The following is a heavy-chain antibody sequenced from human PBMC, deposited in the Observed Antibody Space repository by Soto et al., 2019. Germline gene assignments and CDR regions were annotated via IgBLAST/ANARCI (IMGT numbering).Heavy chain of an antibody. V-gene: IGHV3-15*01. J-gene: IGHJ4*02. CDR1: GFTFSNAW. CDR2: VKSKTDGGTT. Sequence: EVQLVESGGDLVKPGGSLRLSCAASGFTFSNAWMTWVRQAPGKGLEWVGHVKSKTDGGTTDYAAPVKGRFTISRDDSEITLYLQMTSLKTEATAVYYSATPPAFYASAPFDYLGQGTLVTVSS. CDR3: ATPPAFYASAPFDY. D-gene: IGHD2-2*01.